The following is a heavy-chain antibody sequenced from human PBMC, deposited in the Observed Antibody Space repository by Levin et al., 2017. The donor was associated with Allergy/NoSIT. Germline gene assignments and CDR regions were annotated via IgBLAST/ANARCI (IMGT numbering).Heavy chain of an antibody. Sequence: GGSLRLSCAASGFTFSNAWMSWVRQAPGKGLEWVGRIKSKTDGGTTDYAAPVKGRFTISRDDSKNTLYLQMNSLKTEDTAVYYCTTGGDDYGDYEDAFDIWGQGTMVTVSS. CDR3: TTGGDDYGDYEDAFDI. J-gene: IGHJ3*02. D-gene: IGHD4-17*01. CDR2: IKSKTDGGTT. CDR1: GFTFSNAW. V-gene: IGHV3-15*01.